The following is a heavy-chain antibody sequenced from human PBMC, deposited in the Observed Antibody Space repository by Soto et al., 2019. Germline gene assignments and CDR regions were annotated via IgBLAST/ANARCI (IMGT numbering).Heavy chain of an antibody. CDR1: GGSISSSSYY. CDR2: IYYSGST. V-gene: IGHV4-39*01. J-gene: IGHJ4*02. CDR3: ARGLISGSHYSGGWYYFDS. Sequence: SETLSLTCTVSGGSISSSSYYWGWIRQPPGKGLEWIGSIYYSGSTYYNPSLKSRVTISVDTSKNQFSLKLSSVTAADTAVYYCARGLISGSHYSGGWYYFDSWGQGTQVTVSS. D-gene: IGHD1-26*01.